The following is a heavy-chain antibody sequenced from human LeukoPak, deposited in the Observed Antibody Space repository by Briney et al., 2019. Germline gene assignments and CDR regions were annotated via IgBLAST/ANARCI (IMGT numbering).Heavy chain of an antibody. CDR2: IYTSGNT. CDR3: AREEFHYDSSGYYERWYFDL. J-gene: IGHJ2*01. Sequence: KPSETLSLTCTVSGGSISSYYWSWIRQPAGKGLEWIGRIYTSGNTNYNPSLKSRVTMSVDTSKNQFYLQLSSVTAADTAVYYCAREEFHYDSSGYYERWYFDLWGRGTLVTVSS. CDR1: GGSISSYY. D-gene: IGHD3-22*01. V-gene: IGHV4-4*07.